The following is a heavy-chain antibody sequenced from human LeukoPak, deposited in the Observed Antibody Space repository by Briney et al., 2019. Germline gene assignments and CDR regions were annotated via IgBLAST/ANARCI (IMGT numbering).Heavy chain of an antibody. D-gene: IGHD6-13*01. J-gene: IGHJ5*02. CDR3: ARRRRIIAGSYNWFDP. CDR2: INHSGST. CDR1: GGSFSGYY. Sequence: PSETLSLTCAVYGGSFSGYYWSWIRQPPGKGLEWIGEINHSGSTNYNPSLKSRDTISVDTSKNQFSLKLSSVTAADTAVYYCARRRRIIAGSYNWFDPWGQGTLVTVSS. V-gene: IGHV4-34*01.